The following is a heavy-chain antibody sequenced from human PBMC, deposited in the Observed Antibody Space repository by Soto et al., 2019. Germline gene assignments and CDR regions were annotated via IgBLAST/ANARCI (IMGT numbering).Heavy chain of an antibody. Sequence: QVQLQESGPGLVKPSETLSLTCTVSGGSISSYYWSWIRQPPGKGLEWIGYIYYSGSTNYNPSLKSRVTISVDTSKNQFSLKLSSVTAADTAVYYCARCEGDYYVGWGQGTLVTVSS. D-gene: IGHD3-22*01. V-gene: IGHV4-59*01. J-gene: IGHJ4*02. CDR3: ARCEGDYYVG. CDR2: IYYSGST. CDR1: GGSISSYY.